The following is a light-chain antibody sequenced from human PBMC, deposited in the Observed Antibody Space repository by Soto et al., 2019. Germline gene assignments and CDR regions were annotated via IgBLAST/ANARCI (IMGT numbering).Light chain of an antibody. CDR1: NIGSTS. CDR2: DDS. V-gene: IGLV3-21*02. CDR3: QVWDSSSDPKWV. Sequence: YELTQPPSVSVAPGQTARITCEGYNIGSTSVHWYQQKPGQAPVLVVYDDSDRPSGIPERISGSKSGNTATLTISRVEAGDEADYYCQVWDSSSDPKWVFGGGTKLTVL. J-gene: IGLJ3*02.